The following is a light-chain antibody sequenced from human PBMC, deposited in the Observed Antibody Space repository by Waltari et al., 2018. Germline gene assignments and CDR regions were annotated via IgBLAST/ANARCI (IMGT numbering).Light chain of an antibody. V-gene: IGLV1-44*01. CDR2: TNN. Sequence: QSELTQPPSASGTPGQRVTISCSGSSSNIGSNTVSWYQQLPGTAPKVLIYTNNPRPSWVPDRCSGSNPGTSASLASSGLQSEDEAHYYCETWDDSLNGHVVFGGGTKLTVL. CDR3: ETWDDSLNGHVV. J-gene: IGLJ2*01. CDR1: SSNIGSNT.